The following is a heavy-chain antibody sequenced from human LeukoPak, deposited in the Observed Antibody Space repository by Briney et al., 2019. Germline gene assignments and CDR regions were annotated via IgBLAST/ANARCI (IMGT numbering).Heavy chain of an antibody. CDR1: GFTFSNYW. D-gene: IGHD3-22*01. CDR3: AKVRYYDSSGYSRGFDY. V-gene: IGHV3-74*01. Sequence: QPGGSLRLSCAASGFTFSNYWMHWVRQAPGKGLVWVSSINSDGSSTSNADSVKGRFTISRDNAKNTLYLQMNSLRAEDTAVYYCAKVRYYDSSGYSRGFDYWGQGTPVTVSS. CDR2: INSDGSST. J-gene: IGHJ4*02.